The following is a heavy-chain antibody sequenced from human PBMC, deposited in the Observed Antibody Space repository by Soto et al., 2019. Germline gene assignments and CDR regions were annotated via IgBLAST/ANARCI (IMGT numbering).Heavy chain of an antibody. J-gene: IGHJ4*02. CDR2: IYYSGRT. Sequence: SETRSLTCIVSGESISSSWYYWGWSRQPPGKGWEWNGSIYYSGRTYYNPAFKSRVTISIDTSKKQFSLKLTSVTATATAVYYCARQRTTVVTQAYFDHWGQGALVTVSS. CDR3: ARQRTTVVTQAYFDH. V-gene: IGHV4-39*01. D-gene: IGHD2-21*02. CDR1: GESISSSWYY.